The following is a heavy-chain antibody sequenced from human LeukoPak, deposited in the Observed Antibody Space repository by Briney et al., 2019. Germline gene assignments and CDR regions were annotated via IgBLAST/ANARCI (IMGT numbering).Heavy chain of an antibody. CDR2: FDGNGPNT. Sequence: PGGSLRLSCAASGFTFSSFAMTWVRQAPGKGLEWVSGFDGNGPNTYYADSVKGRWTISRDNSKNTLYLQINSLRAEDTALYYCATFIAYSTPFDYWGQGTQVTVAS. CDR1: GFTFSSFA. V-gene: IGHV3-23*01. CDR3: ATFIAYSTPFDY. D-gene: IGHD2/OR15-2a*01. J-gene: IGHJ4*02.